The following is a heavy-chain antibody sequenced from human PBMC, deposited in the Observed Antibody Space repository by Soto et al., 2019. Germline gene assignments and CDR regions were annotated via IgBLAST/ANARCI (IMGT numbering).Heavy chain of an antibody. CDR3: AKSVRKGGMDV. V-gene: IGHV3-23*01. CDR2: ISGSGGST. CDR1: VFTFSSYA. D-gene: IGHD6-19*01. J-gene: IGHJ6*01. Sequence: VGSVRLSCASSVFTFSSYAMSCVRQAPGKGLEWVSAISGSGGSTYYADSVKGRFTISRDNSKNTLYLQMNSLRAEDTAVYYCAKSVRKGGMDVWGQGAMVTVS.